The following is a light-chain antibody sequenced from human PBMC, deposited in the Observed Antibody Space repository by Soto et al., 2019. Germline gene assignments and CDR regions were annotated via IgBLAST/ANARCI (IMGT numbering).Light chain of an antibody. J-gene: IGLJ1*01. V-gene: IGLV2-23*01. CDR2: EGS. Sequence: SALTQPASVSGSPGQSITISCTGTSSDVGSYNLVSWYQQHPGKAPKLMIYEGSKRPSGVSNLFSGSKSGNTASLTISGLKAEDEADYYCCSYAGSSTYVFGTGTKLTVL. CDR1: SSDVGSYNL. CDR3: CSYAGSSTYV.